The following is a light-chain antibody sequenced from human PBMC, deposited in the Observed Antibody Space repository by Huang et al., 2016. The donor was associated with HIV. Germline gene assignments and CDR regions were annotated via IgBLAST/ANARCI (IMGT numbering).Light chain of an antibody. CDR2: LGS. Sequence: IVMTQFPLYLPVTPGEPASISCMSSQSLMDSNGYNYLGWYLQKPGQSPQLLIYLGSNRASGVPDRFSGSGSGGHFTLQISSVEAEDVGVYYCMQTLQTPFFTFGPGTRVDI. V-gene: IGKV2-28*01. J-gene: IGKJ3*01. CDR1: QSLMDSNGYNY. CDR3: MQTLQTPFFT.